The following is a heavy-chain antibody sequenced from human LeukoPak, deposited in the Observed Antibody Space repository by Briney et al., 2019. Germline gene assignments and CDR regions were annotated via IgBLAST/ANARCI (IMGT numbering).Heavy chain of an antibody. J-gene: IGHJ4*02. CDR3: ARTWMYSNYF. Sequence: PGGSLRLSCAASGFTFSSYNMNWVRQAPGKGLEWVSYISSSSSTIYYADSVKGRFTISRDNAKNSLYLQMNSLRAEDTAVYYCARTWMYSNYFRGQGTLVTVSS. CDR1: GFTFSSYN. V-gene: IGHV3-48*01. D-gene: IGHD4-11*01. CDR2: ISSSSSTI.